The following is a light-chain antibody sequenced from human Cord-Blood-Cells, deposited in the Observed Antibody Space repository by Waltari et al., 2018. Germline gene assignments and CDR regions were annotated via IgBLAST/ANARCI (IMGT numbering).Light chain of an antibody. CDR3: CSYAGSSTYVV. CDR2: EGS. CDR1: SSDVWSYNL. J-gene: IGLJ2*01. Sequence: QSALTQPASVSGSPGQSITISCTGTSSDVWSYNLASWYQQHPCKAPKLMIYEGSKRPSGVSNRFSGSKSGNTASLTISGPQAEDEADYYCCSYAGSSTYVVFGGGTKLTVL. V-gene: IGLV2-23*01.